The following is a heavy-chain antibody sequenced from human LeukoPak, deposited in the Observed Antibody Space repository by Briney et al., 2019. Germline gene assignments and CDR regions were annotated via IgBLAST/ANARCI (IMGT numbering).Heavy chain of an antibody. CDR3: ARSDWNDFSWFDP. D-gene: IGHD1-1*01. V-gene: IGHV1-69*13. Sequence: GASVKVSCKASGGTLSSYAISWVRQAPGQGLEWMGGIIPIFGTANYAQKFQGRVTITADESTSTAYMELSSLRSEDTAVYYCARSDWNDFSWFDPWGQGTLVTVSS. CDR1: GGTLSSYA. J-gene: IGHJ5*02. CDR2: IIPIFGTA.